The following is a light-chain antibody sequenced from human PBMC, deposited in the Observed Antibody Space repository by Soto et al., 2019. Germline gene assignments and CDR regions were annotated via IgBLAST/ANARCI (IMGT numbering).Light chain of an antibody. Sequence: QSALTQPASVSGSPGQSITTSCTGTSSDIGSNNYVSWFQQRPGKAPTLIIYEVSNRPSGVSTHFSGSKSGNTASLTISGLLPEDEAEYYCSSYTTTTRLFGGGTQLTVL. J-gene: IGLJ3*02. CDR1: SSDIGSNNY. CDR2: EVS. V-gene: IGLV2-14*01. CDR3: SSYTTTTRL.